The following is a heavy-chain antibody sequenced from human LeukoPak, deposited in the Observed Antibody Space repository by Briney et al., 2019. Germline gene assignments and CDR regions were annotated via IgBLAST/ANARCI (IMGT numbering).Heavy chain of an antibody. V-gene: IGHV4-30-2*01. J-gene: IGHJ6*03. Sequence: SETLSLTCTVSGGSISSSSYYWSWIRQPPGKGLEWIGYIYHSGSTYYNSSLKSRVTISVDRSKNQFSLKLSSVAAADTAVYYCARGTTTRYYYYYYYMDVWGKGTSVTVSS. D-gene: IGHD1-7*01. CDR1: GGSISSSSYY. CDR2: IYHSGST. CDR3: ARGTTTRYYYYYYYMDV.